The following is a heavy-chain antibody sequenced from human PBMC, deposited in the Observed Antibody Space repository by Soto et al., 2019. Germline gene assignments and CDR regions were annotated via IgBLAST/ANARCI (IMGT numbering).Heavy chain of an antibody. CDR3: ARLLVPAAIGWFDP. CDR1: GGSVSSGSYY. J-gene: IGHJ5*02. V-gene: IGHV4-61*01. D-gene: IGHD2-2*02. CDR2: IYYSGST. Sequence: SETLSLTCTVSGGSVSSGSYYWSWIRQPPGKGLEWIGYIYYSGSTNYNPSLKSRVTISVDTSKNQFSLKLSSVTAADTAVYYCARLLVPAAIGWFDPWGQGTLVTVPQ.